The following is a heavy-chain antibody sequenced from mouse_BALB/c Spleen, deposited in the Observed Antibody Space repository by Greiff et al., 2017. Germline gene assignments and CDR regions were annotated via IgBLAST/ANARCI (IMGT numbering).Heavy chain of an antibody. CDR3: ARGDYYGNYPYYAMDY. Sequence: EVQLQQSGPELVKPGASVKMSCKASGYTFTSYVMHWVKQKPGQCLEWIGYINPYNDGTKYNEKFKGKATLTSDKSSSTAYMELSSLTSEDSAVYYCARGDYYGNYPYYAMDYWGQGTSVTVSS. CDR1: GYTFTSYV. V-gene: IGHV1-14*01. CDR2: INPYNDGT. J-gene: IGHJ4*01. D-gene: IGHD2-1*01.